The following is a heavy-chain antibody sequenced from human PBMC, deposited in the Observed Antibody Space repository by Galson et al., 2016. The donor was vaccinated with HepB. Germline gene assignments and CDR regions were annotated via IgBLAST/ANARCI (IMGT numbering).Heavy chain of an antibody. D-gene: IGHD3-10*01. Sequence: LSLTCTVSGDSISTSAYYWSWIRQHPGKGLEWIGYIYYSGTTYYNPSLKSRLIISVATSKNQFSLELSSVTAEDTAVYYCASSVRGSGSPPGGYWGQGILVTVSS. J-gene: IGHJ4*02. CDR3: ASSVRGSGSPPGGY. CDR2: IYYSGTT. V-gene: IGHV4-31*03. CDR1: GDSISTSAYY.